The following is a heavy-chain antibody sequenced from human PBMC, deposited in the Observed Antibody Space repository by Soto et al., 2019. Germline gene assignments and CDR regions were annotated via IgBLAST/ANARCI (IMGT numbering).Heavy chain of an antibody. V-gene: IGHV5-10-1*01. J-gene: IGHJ4*02. CDR2: IDPSDSYT. CDR1: GYSFTSYW. D-gene: IGHD6-6*01. Sequence: GESLKISCNGSGYSFTSYWISWVRQMPGKGLEWMGRIDPSDSYTNYSPSFQGHVTISADKSISTAYLQWSSLKASDTAMYYCAWTGRSIAARRYFDYWGQGTLVTVSS. CDR3: AWTGRSIAARRYFDY.